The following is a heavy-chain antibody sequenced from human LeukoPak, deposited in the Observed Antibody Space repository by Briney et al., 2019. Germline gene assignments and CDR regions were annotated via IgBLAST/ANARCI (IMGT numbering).Heavy chain of an antibody. D-gene: IGHD2-15*01. Sequence: GRSLRLSCAASGFTFSSHGMHWVRQAPGKGLEWVAVIWYDGSNKYYADSVKGRFTISRDNSKNTLYLQMNSLRAEDTAVYYCARDSCSGGSCYLDYWGQGTLVTVSS. CDR2: IWYDGSNK. V-gene: IGHV3-33*01. J-gene: IGHJ4*02. CDR3: ARDSCSGGSCYLDY. CDR1: GFTFSSHG.